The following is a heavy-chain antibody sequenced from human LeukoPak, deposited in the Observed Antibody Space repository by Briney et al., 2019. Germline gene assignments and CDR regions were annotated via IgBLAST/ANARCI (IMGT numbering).Heavy chain of an antibody. D-gene: IGHD3-9*01. V-gene: IGHV1-69*06. CDR2: IIPIFGTA. CDR1: GGTFSSYA. J-gene: IGHJ6*03. CDR3: ARASADHYDILTGYYNDYYYMDV. Sequence: GASVKVSCKASGGTFSSYAISWVRQAPGQGLEWMGGIIPIFGTANYAQKFQGRVTITADKSTSTAYMELSSLRSEDTAVYYCARASADHYDILTGYYNDYYYMDVWGKGTTVTASS.